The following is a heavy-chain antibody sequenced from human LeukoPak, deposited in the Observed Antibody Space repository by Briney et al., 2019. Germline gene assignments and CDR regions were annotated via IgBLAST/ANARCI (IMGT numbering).Heavy chain of an antibody. CDR3: ARRALISTIGYQLIDY. CDR2: IYPGDSDT. CDR1: GYSFTSYW. D-gene: IGHD5-18*01. J-gene: IGHJ4*02. V-gene: IGHV5-51*01. Sequence: GESLKISCKGSGYSFTSYWIGWVRQMPGKGLEWMGIIYPGDSDTRYSPSFQGQVTISADKSISTAYLQWSSLKASDTAMYFCARRALISTIGYQLIDYWGQGTLVTVSS.